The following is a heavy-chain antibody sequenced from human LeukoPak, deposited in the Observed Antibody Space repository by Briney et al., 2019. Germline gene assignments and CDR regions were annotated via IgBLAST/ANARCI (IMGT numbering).Heavy chain of an antibody. V-gene: IGHV4-61*01. CDR2: FYYTGNT. CDR3: ARGSVALGAVDP. CDR1: GGSVNSGSYY. D-gene: IGHD3-10*01. Sequence: SETLSLTCTVSGGSVNSGSYYWFWIRQPPGKGLEWIGYFYYTGNTNYNPSLKSRVTISVDTSKNQFSLRLGSVTAADTAVYCCARGSVALGAVDPWGQGTLVTVSS. J-gene: IGHJ5*02.